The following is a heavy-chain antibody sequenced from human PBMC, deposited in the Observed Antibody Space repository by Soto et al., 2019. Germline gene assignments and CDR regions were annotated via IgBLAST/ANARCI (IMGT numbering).Heavy chain of an antibody. D-gene: IGHD3-10*01. J-gene: IGHJ6*02. V-gene: IGHV3-30*18. CDR3: AKIAYYPSRSPHYYYYYGMDV. Sequence: GGSLRLSCAASGFTFSSYGMHWVRQAPGKGLEWVAVISYDGSNKYYADSVKGRFTISRNNSKNTLYLQMNSLRAEDTAVYYCAKIAYYPSRSPHYYYYYGMDVWGQGTTVTVSS. CDR2: ISYDGSNK. CDR1: GFTFSSYG.